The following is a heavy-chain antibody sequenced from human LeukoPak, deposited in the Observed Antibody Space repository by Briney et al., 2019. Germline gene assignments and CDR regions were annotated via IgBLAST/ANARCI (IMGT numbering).Heavy chain of an antibody. CDR2: ISYDGSNK. D-gene: IGHD6-19*01. CDR3: AKDLRGSSGTVDY. CDR1: GFTFNSYG. V-gene: IGHV3-30*18. Sequence: GGSLRLSCAASGFTFNSYGMHWVRQAPGKGLEWVAVISYDGSNKYYADSVKGRFTISRDNSKNTLYLQMNSLRAEDTAVYYCAKDLRGSSGTVDYWGQGTLVTVSS. J-gene: IGHJ4*02.